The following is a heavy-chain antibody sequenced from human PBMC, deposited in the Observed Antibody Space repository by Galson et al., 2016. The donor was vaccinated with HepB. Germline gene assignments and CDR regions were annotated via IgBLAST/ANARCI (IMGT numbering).Heavy chain of an antibody. V-gene: IGHV3-53*01. CDR1: GFTVSTNY. Sequence: SLRLSCAASGFTVSTNYLRWVRQAPGKGLDGVSLIFSNGQTTYADSVKGRFTLSRDTSKNTVFLQMNSLRAEETAVYYCARGVADSTGYWAFDYWGQGTLATVSS. CDR3: ARGVADSTGYWAFDY. J-gene: IGHJ4*02. D-gene: IGHD3-22*01. CDR2: IFSNGQT.